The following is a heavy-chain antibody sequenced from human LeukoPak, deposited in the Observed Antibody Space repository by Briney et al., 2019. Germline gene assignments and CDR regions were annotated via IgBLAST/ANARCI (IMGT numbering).Heavy chain of an antibody. CDR3: ARTYYDFWSGWHHFDY. J-gene: IGHJ4*02. CDR1: GFTFSSYG. D-gene: IGHD3-3*01. V-gene: IGHV3-33*01. Sequence: GRSLRLSCAAAGFTFSSYGMHWVRQAPGKGLEWVAVIWYDGSNKYYADSVKGRFTISRDNSKNTLYLQMNSLRAEDTAVYYCARTYYDFWSGWHHFDYWGQGTLVTVSS. CDR2: IWYDGSNK.